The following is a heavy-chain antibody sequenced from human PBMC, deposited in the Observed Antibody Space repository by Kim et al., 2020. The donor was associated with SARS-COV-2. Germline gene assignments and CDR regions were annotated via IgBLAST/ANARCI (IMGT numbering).Heavy chain of an antibody. Sequence: GESLKISCKGSGYSFTSYWISWVRQMPGKGLEWMGRIDPSDSYTNYSPSFQGHVTISADKSISTAYLQWSSLKASDTAMYYCAVYYYDSSGFPGYFDYWGQGTLVTVSS. J-gene: IGHJ4*02. D-gene: IGHD3-22*01. V-gene: IGHV5-10-1*01. CDR1: GYSFTSYW. CDR3: AVYYYDSSGFPGYFDY. CDR2: IDPSDSYT.